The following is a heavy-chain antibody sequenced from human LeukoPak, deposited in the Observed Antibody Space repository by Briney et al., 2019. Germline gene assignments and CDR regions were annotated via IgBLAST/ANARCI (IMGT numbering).Heavy chain of an antibody. V-gene: IGHV3-23*01. D-gene: IGHD1-26*01. CDR3: AKGGKWDVTPFDY. Sequence: GGPLKLSVAPPGSPFSAIARAGVPRPPEKGLNWASAITSSGGSTYYADSVKGRFTISRDNSKDTLYLQMNNLRAEDTAVYYCAKGGKWDVTPFDYWGQGTLVTVSS. CDR2: ITSSGGST. CDR1: GSPFSAIA. J-gene: IGHJ4*02.